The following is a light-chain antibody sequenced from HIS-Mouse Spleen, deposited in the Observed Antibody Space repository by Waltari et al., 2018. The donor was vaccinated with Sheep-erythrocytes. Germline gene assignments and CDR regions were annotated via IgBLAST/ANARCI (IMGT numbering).Light chain of an antibody. CDR1: SSDVGGYHY. CDR3: SSYTSSSTLV. V-gene: IGLV2-14*03. CDR2: DVN. Sequence: QSALTQPASVSGSPGQSITISCTGTSSDVGGYHYFLWYQQHPGHSPKLMIYDVNNRPSGVSNRFSGSKSGNTASLTISGLQAEDEADYYCSSYTSSSTLVFGTGTKVTVL. J-gene: IGLJ1*01.